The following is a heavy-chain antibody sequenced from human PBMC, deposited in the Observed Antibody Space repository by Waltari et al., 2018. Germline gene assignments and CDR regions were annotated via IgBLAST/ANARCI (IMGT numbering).Heavy chain of an antibody. CDR1: GYTLTELS. J-gene: IGHJ4*02. V-gene: IGHV1-24*01. D-gene: IGHD1-26*01. CDR2: FDPEDGET. Sequence: QVQLVQSGAEGKKPGASVKVSCKVSGYTLTELSMHWVRQAPGKGLEWIGGFDPEDGETIYAQKFQCRVTMTEDTSTDTAYMDLSSLRSEDTAVYYCATSGVYSGSYFAFYYWGQGTLVTVSS. CDR3: ATSGVYSGSYFAFYY.